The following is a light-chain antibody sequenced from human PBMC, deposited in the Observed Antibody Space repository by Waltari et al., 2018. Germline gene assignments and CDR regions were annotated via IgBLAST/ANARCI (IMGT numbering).Light chain of an antibody. CDR2: ATT. CDR1: HSNLGNYF. CDR3: AAWDNSLTDVV. J-gene: IGLJ2*01. Sequence: QSVLTPPPSVSAAPGQKVTISCSGSHSNLGNYFVSWSHQLPGTAPNHLIYATTPRPSGIPDRFSASKSGTSATLGITGLQIGDEADYYCAAWDNSLTDVVFGGGTKLTVL. V-gene: IGLV1-51*01.